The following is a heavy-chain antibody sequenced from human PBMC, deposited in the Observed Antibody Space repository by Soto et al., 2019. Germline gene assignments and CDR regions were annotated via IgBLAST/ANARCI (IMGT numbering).Heavy chain of an antibody. D-gene: IGHD6-13*01. CDR2: IKQDGSEK. CDR1: GFTFSSYW. Sequence: GGSLRLSCAASGFTFSSYWMSWVRQAPGKGLEWVANIKQDGSEKYYVDSVKGRFTISRDNAKNSLYLQMNSLRAEDTAVYYCARGRPGRLGSSWYFGAFDIWGQGTMVTVSS. J-gene: IGHJ3*02. V-gene: IGHV3-7*05. CDR3: ARGRPGRLGSSWYFGAFDI.